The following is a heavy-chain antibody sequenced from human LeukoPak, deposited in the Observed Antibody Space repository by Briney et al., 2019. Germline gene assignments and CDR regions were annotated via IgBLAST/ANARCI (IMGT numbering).Heavy chain of an antibody. CDR3: AKQKYSPESPRENWFDP. D-gene: IGHD4-11*01. CDR2: ISAYNGNT. CDR1: GYTFTGCY. J-gene: IGHJ5*02. V-gene: IGHV1-18*04. Sequence: GASVKVSCKASGYTFTGCYMHWVRQAPGQGLEWMGWISAYNGNTNYAQKLQGRVTMTTDTSTSTAYMELRSLRSDDTAVYYCAKQKYSPESPRENWFDPWGQGTLVTVSS.